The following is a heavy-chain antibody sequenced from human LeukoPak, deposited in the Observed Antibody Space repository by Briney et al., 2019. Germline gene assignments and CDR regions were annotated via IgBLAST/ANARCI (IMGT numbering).Heavy chain of an antibody. J-gene: IGHJ3*02. V-gene: IGHV1-69*01. CDR1: GGTFSSYA. D-gene: IGHD5-24*01. Sequence: SVKVSCKASGGTFSSYAISWVRQAPGQGLERMGGIIPIFGTANYAQKFQGRVTITADESTSTAYMELSSLRSEDTAVYYCARGVEMVNWRDAFDIWGQGTMVTVSS. CDR3: ARGVEMVNWRDAFDI. CDR2: IIPIFGTA.